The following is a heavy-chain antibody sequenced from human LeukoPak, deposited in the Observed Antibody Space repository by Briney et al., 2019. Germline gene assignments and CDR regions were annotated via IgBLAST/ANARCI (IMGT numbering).Heavy chain of an antibody. Sequence: HTGGSLRLSCAASGFTFTKYWMTWVRQAPGKGLEWVAFIRYDGSNKYYADSVKGRFTISRDNSKNTLYLQMNSLRAEDTAVYYCAKEWSGYSYGCFDYWGQGTLVTVSS. D-gene: IGHD5-18*01. J-gene: IGHJ4*02. CDR2: IRYDGSNK. CDR3: AKEWSGYSYGCFDY. V-gene: IGHV3-30*02. CDR1: GFTFTKYW.